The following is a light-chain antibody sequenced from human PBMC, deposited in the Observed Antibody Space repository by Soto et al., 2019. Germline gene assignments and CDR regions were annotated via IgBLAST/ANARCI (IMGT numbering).Light chain of an antibody. Sequence: QAVVTQSPSVSGAPGQRVTISCTGSSSNIGAGCDVHWYQQLPGTAPKVLIYHNTIRPSGVPGRFSGSKSGASASLAITGLQAEGEAGYYCQSYDSTLFGGGTKLTVL. CDR2: HNT. J-gene: IGLJ2*01. V-gene: IGLV1-40*03. CDR3: QSYDSTL. CDR1: SSNIGAGCD.